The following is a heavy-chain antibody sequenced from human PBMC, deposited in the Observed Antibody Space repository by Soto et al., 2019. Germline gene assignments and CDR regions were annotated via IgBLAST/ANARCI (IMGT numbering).Heavy chain of an antibody. CDR3: ARATPDDYGDYGFFDS. J-gene: IGHJ4*02. Sequence: QVQLQESGPGLVRPSQTLSLTCTVSGGFISYGGYYWSWIRQPPGKGLDWIGYIYYSGSTYYNPSLKSRVTRSVDTSENQFSLKLSSMTAADTAVYYCARATPDDYGDYGFFDSWGQGTLVTVSS. D-gene: IGHD4-17*01. CDR1: GGFISYGGYY. V-gene: IGHV4-31*03. CDR2: IYYSGST.